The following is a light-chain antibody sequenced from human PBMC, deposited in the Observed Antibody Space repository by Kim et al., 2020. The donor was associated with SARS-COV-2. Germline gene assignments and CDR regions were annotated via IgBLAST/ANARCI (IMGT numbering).Light chain of an antibody. CDR2: EVT. Sequence: QSLTISCTGTSSDIGYYDLVSWYQQYPDKVPKVLISEVTKRPSAVSSRFSGSKSGYTASLTISGLQAEDEADYYCCSYAGSGFVVFGGGTKLTVL. CDR1: SSDIGYYDL. V-gene: IGLV2-23*02. J-gene: IGLJ2*01. CDR3: CSYAGSGFVV.